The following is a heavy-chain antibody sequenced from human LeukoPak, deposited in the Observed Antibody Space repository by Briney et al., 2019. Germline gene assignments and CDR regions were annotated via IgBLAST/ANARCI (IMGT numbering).Heavy chain of an antibody. V-gene: IGHV3-7*03. D-gene: IGHD6-13*01. J-gene: IGHJ4*02. CDR2: IKQDGSAQ. Sequence: PGGSLRLSCAASGFTFSSYGMHWVRQAPGRGLEWVANIKQDGSAQNYVDSVKGRFTISRDNAKNSLYLQMNSLRAEDTALYYCAKDLIAAAGSSLDYWGQGTLVTVSS. CDR1: GFTFSSYG. CDR3: AKDLIAAAGSSLDY.